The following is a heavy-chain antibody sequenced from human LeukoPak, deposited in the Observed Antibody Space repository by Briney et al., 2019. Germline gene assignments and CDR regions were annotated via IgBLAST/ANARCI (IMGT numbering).Heavy chain of an antibody. CDR1: GFALQVHA. V-gene: IGHV3-23*01. J-gene: IGHJ5*02. D-gene: IGHD2-15*01. CDR3: ARLKVLRHGCCHRSDR. CDR2: VKSLGDT. Sequence: GGSLRLSCGASGFALQVHAITCLRRAPGKGLEWVSSVKSLGDTHYADSVKGRFTISRDNSEDTLYLQMNSLRVEDTAIYFCARLKVLRHGCCHRSDRCGEGTLVTVSS.